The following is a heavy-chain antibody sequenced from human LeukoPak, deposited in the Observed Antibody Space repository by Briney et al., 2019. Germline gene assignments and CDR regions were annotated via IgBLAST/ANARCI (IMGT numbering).Heavy chain of an antibody. CDR2: IIPIFGTA. Sequence: ASVKVSCKASGGTFSSYAISWVRQAPGQGLEWMGGIIPIFGTANYAQKFQGRVTITADESTSTAYMELSSLRSEDTAVYYCARGTHRRDGYMDYGMDVWGQGTTVTVSS. J-gene: IGHJ6*02. CDR3: ARGTHRRDGYMDYGMDV. D-gene: IGHD5-24*01. V-gene: IGHV1-69*13. CDR1: GGTFSSYA.